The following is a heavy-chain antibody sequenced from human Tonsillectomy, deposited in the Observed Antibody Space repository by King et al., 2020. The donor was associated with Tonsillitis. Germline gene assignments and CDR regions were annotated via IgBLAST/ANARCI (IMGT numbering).Heavy chain of an antibody. J-gene: IGHJ4*02. D-gene: IGHD6-13*01. V-gene: IGHV3-21*01. CDR1: RFTFSTYS. Sequence: VQLVESGGGLVKPGGSLRLSCAASRFTFSTYSMNWVRQAPGKGLGWVSSIRSSRNRRYIYLAYSVRGRFTISRDNAKNSLYLQINSLRAEDTAVYYCARASYSSSWYVGLRFDYWGQGTLVTVSS. CDR2: IRSSRNRRYI. CDR3: ARASYSSSWYVGLRFDY.